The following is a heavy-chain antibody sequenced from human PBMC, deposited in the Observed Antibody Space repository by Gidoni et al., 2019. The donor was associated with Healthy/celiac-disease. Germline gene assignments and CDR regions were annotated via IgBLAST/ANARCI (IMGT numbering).Heavy chain of an antibody. J-gene: IGHJ6*02. CDR3: ARSLYSSSPGGSHNYYYYGMDV. CDR2: IYYSGST. Sequence: QVQLQESGPGLVKPSDTLSLTCAVSGYSISSSNWWGWFRQPPGKGLEWIGYIYYSGSTYYNPSLKSRVTMSVDTSKNQFFLKLSSVTAVDTAVYYCARSLYSSSPGGSHNYYYYGMDVWGQGTTVTVSS. V-gene: IGHV4-28*01. D-gene: IGHD6-6*01. CDR1: GYSISSSNW.